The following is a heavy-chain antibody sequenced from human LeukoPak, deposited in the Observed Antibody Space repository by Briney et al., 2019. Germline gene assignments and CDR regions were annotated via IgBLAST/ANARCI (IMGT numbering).Heavy chain of an antibody. J-gene: IGHJ4*02. CDR1: GYTFTSYG. D-gene: IGHD3-22*01. V-gene: IGHV1-18*01. CDR2: ISAYNGNT. Sequence: ASVKVSCKASGYTFTSYGISWVRQAPGQGLEWMGWISAYNGNTNYAQKLQGRVTMTTDTSTSTAYMELRSLRSDDTAVYYCARSAAYCYDSSGYYSLFDYWGQGTLVTDSS. CDR3: ARSAAYCYDSSGYYSLFDY.